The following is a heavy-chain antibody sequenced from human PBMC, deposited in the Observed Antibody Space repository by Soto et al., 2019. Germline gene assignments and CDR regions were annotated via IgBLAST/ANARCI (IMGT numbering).Heavy chain of an antibody. V-gene: IGHV1-18*01. CDR2: ISAYNGNT. J-gene: IGHJ4*02. CDR3: ARVYYYDSSGIFDY. D-gene: IGHD3-22*01. Sequence: QVQLVQSGAEVKKPGASVKVSCKASGYTVTSYGISWVRQAPGQGLEWMGWISAYNGNTNYAQKLQGRVTMTTDTXTRTAYMEVRSLRSDDTAVYYCARVYYYDSSGIFDYWGQGTLVTVSS. CDR1: GYTVTSYG.